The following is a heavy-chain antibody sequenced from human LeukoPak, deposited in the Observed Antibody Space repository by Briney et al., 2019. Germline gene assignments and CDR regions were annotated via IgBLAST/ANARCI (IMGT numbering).Heavy chain of an antibody. D-gene: IGHD2-21*02. J-gene: IGHJ4*02. CDR2: IYYSGST. Sequence: PSETLSLTCTVSGGSISSSSYYWGWIRQPPGKGLEWIGSIYYSGSTYYNPSLKSRVTISVDTSKNQFSLKLSSVTAADTAVYYCASAVVVTAMVYWGQGTLVTVSS. CDR3: ASAVVVTAMVY. V-gene: IGHV4-39*07. CDR1: GGSISSSSYY.